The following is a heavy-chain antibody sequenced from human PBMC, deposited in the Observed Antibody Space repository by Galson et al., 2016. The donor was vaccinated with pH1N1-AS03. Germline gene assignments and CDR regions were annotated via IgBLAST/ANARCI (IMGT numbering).Heavy chain of an antibody. CDR3: YSSSWDDAFDI. CDR2: INSDGSST. D-gene: IGHD6-13*01. Sequence: SLRLSCAASGFTFSSYWMHWVRQAPGKGLVWVSRINSDGSSTSYADSVKGRFTIPRDNAKNTLYLQMNSLRAEDTAVYYCYSSSWDDAFDIWGQGTMVTVSS. J-gene: IGHJ3*02. V-gene: IGHV3-74*01. CDR1: GFTFSSYW.